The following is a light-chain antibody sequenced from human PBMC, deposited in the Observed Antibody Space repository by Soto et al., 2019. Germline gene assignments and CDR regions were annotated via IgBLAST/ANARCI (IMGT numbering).Light chain of an antibody. V-gene: IGKV3-15*01. Sequence: EIVMTQSPVTLSVSPGERATLSCRASQSVSSNLAWYQQNPGQAPRLLIYGASTRATGTAARFSGGGSGTEFPLDISSLQSEDFAVYYCQQYNNWPPWTFGQGTKVEIK. CDR3: QQYNNWPPWT. J-gene: IGKJ1*01. CDR2: GAS. CDR1: QSVSSN.